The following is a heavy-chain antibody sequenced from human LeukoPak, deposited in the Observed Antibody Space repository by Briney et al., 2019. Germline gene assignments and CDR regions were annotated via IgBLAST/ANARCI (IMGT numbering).Heavy chain of an antibody. D-gene: IGHD3-3*01. CDR2: INPNSGGT. Sequence: ASVKVSCKASGYTFTDYHLHWVRPAPGQGLEWMGWINPNSGGTNYAQKFQGRVTMTRDTSINTAYMDLSGLRSDDTAVYYCARDIRPRVESFDYWGQGSLVTVSS. V-gene: IGHV1-2*02. J-gene: IGHJ4*02. CDR1: GYTFTDYH. CDR3: ARDIRPRVESFDY.